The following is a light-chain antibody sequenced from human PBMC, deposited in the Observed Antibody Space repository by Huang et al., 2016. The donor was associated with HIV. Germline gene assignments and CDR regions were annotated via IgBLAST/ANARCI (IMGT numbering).Light chain of an antibody. CDR3: QKYNSAPPLT. CDR2: AAS. Sequence: DIQMTQSPSSLSASVGDRVTITCRASQGISNYLAWYQQKPGKVPKLLIYAASTLQSCVPSRFSGSGSGTDFTLTISSLQPEDVATYYCQKYNSAPPLTFGPGTKVDIK. V-gene: IGKV1-27*01. CDR1: QGISNY. J-gene: IGKJ3*01.